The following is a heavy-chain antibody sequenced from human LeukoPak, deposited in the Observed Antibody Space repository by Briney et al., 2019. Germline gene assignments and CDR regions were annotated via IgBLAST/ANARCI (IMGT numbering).Heavy chain of an antibody. CDR1: GRFISSYY. J-gene: IGHJ1*01. V-gene: IGHV4-59*01. CDR3: ARGPDYDFWSGYYTEYFQH. D-gene: IGHD3-3*01. CDR2: IYYSGST. Sequence: SETQSLTCTLSGRFISSYYGRWIRNPPGKGLEGIGYIYYSGSTNYNPSLKSRVTISVDPSTNQFSLKLSSVTAADTAVYYCARGPDYDFWSGYYTEYFQHWGQGTLVTVSS.